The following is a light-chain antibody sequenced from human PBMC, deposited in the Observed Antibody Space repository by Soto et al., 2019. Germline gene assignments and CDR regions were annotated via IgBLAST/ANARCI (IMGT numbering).Light chain of an antibody. CDR2: DAS. J-gene: IGKJ2*03. V-gene: IGKV1-5*01. CDR3: QQYNSFAPYR. Sequence: DIQMTQSPSTLSASVGDRVTITCRSSQSISFWLAWYQQKPGKAPKLLIYDASTLYSGVPSRFSRSRSGTEFTLTISSLQPDDFASYYCQQYNSFAPYRFGHGTKREI. CDR1: QSISFW.